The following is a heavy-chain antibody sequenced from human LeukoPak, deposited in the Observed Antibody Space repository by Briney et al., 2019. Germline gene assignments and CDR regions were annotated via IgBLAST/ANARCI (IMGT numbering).Heavy chain of an antibody. CDR1: GASISSYY. V-gene: IGHV4-59*01. CDR3: ARVGILRFPSNWFDP. Sequence: SKTLSLTCTVSGASISSYYWSWIRQPPGKGLEWIGYIYYSGSTRYNPSLKSRVTISVDTSKNQFSLKLSSVTAADTAVYYCARVGILRFPSNWFDPWGQGTLVTVSS. D-gene: IGHD3-3*01. J-gene: IGHJ5*02. CDR2: IYYSGST.